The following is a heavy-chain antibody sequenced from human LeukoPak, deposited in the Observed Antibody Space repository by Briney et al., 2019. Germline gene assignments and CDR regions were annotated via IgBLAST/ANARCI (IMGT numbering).Heavy chain of an antibody. D-gene: IGHD3-10*01. CDR2: ISSSGSTI. CDR3: ARGGSWFGELKGRYYYYGMDG. Sequence: PGGSLRLSCAASGFTFSDYYMSWIRQAPGKGLEWVSYISSSGSTIYYADSVKGRFTISRDNAKNSLYLQMNSLRAEDTAVYYCARGGSWFGELKGRYYYYGMDGWGQGTTVTVSS. CDR1: GFTFSDYY. V-gene: IGHV3-11*01. J-gene: IGHJ6*02.